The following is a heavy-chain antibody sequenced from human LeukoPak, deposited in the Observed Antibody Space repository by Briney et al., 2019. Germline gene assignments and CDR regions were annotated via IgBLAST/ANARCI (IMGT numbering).Heavy chain of an antibody. J-gene: IGHJ4*02. CDR2: ISWNSGSI. D-gene: IGHD6-19*01. CDR3: AKGLQAVAGTIDY. CDR1: GFTSDDYA. V-gene: IGHV3-9*02. Sequence: SLRLSCAASGFTSDDYAMHWVRQAPGKGLEWVSGISWNSGSIGYADSVKGRFTTSRDNAKNSLYLQMNSLRAEDTALYYCAKGLQAVAGTIDYWGQGTLVTVSS.